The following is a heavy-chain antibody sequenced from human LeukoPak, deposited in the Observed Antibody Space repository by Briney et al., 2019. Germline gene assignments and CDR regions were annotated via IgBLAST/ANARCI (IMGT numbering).Heavy chain of an antibody. CDR1: GGSISSSSYY. V-gene: IGHV4-39*07. CDR2: IYYSGNT. Sequence: SETLSLTCTVSGGSISSSSYYWGWIRQPPGKGLEWIGSIYYSGNTYYNPSLKSRVTISVDTSKNQFSLKLSSVTAADTAVYYCASTPSSPKDYWGQGALVTVSS. J-gene: IGHJ4*02. D-gene: IGHD6-13*01. CDR3: ASTPSSPKDY.